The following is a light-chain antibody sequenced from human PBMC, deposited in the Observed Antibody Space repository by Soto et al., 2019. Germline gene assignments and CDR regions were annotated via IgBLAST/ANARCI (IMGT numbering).Light chain of an antibody. CDR3: QQYGSSPLT. J-gene: IGKJ4*01. CDR2: GAS. CDR1: QSVTSDY. V-gene: IGKV3-20*01. Sequence: IVLTQSQGSLSLSPWARATFPFRASQSVTSDYLAWYQQKPGQAPRLLIHGASSRATGIPDRFSGSGSGTDFTLTISRLEPEDFAVYNCQQYGSSPLTFGGGTKVDIK.